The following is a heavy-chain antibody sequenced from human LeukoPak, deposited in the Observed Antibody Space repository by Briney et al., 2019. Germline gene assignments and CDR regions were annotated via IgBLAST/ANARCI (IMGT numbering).Heavy chain of an antibody. CDR2: ITSDSNYI. V-gene: IGHV3-21*01. J-gene: IGHJ5*02. CDR3: ARDPGQYYDTSDNWFDP. CDR1: GFTFSSYS. D-gene: IGHD3-22*01. Sequence: GGSLRLSCAASGFTFSSYSMNWVRQAPGKGLEWVSSITSDSNYIYYADSVKGRFTISRDNAKNTLNLQMNSLRAEDTAVYYCARDPGQYYDTSDNWFDPWGQGTLVTVSS.